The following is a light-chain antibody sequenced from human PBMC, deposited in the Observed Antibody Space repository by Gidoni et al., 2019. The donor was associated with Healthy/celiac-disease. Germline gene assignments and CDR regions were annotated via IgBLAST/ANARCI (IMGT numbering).Light chain of an antibody. V-gene: IGKV1-39*01. CDR3: QQSYSTPWT. Sequence: DIQMTQSPSSLSASVGDRVTITCRASQPISSYLNWYQQKPGKAPKLLIYAASSLQSGVPSRFSGSGSGTDFTLTISSLQPEDFATYYCQQSYSTPWTFGEGTKVEIK. J-gene: IGKJ1*01. CDR2: AAS. CDR1: QPISSY.